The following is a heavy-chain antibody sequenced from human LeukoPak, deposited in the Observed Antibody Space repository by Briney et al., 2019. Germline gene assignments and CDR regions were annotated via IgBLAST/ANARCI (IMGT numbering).Heavy chain of an antibody. V-gene: IGHV3-33*08. CDR2: TWSDGRSE. Sequence: GGSLRLSCAASGFTFSTYWMHWVRQAPGKGLEWLTFTWSDGRSEYYADSVKGRFTVSRDNSKNTVYLQINSLRVEDTAVYYCARDRGNDYFDSWGQGTLVTVSS. J-gene: IGHJ4*02. CDR1: GFTFSTYW. CDR3: ARDRGNDYFDS.